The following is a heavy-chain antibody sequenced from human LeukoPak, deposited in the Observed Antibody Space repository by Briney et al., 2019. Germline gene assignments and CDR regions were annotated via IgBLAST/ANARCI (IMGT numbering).Heavy chain of an antibody. Sequence: SETLSLTCAVYGGSFSGYYWSWIRQPPGKGLEWIGYIYYSGSTNYNPSLKSRVTISVDTSKNQFSLKLSSVTAADTAVYYCARGDSGWYRGYYFDYWGQGTLVTVSS. D-gene: IGHD6-19*01. CDR2: IYYSGST. CDR3: ARGDSGWYRGYYFDY. V-gene: IGHV4-59*01. J-gene: IGHJ4*02. CDR1: GGSFSGYY.